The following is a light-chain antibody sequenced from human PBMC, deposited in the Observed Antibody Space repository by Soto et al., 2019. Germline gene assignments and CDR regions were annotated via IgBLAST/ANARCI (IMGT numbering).Light chain of an antibody. J-gene: IGLJ2*01. CDR3: SSYTSSSTLEV. CDR2: DVS. CDR1: SSDVGGYNH. V-gene: IGLV2-14*01. Sequence: QSVLTQPASVSGSPGQSITISCTGTSSDVGGYNHVSWYQQHPGKAPKLMIYDVSNRPSGVSNRFSGSKSGNTASLTISGLQADDEADYYCSSYTSSSTLEVFGGGTKLTVL.